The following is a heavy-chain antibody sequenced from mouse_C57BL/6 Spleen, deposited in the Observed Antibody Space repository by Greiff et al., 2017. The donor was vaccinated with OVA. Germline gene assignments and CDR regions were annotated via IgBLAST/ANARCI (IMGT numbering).Heavy chain of an antibody. CDR2: IDPSDSYT. J-gene: IGHJ4*01. CDR1: GYTFTSYW. CDR3: ARRNWDDAMDY. Sequence: QFQLQQPAAELVKPGASVKLSCKASGYTFTSYWMQWVKQRPGQGLEWIGEIDPSDSYTNYNQKFKGKATLTVDTSSSTAYMQLSSLTSEDSAVYYCARRNWDDAMDYWGQGTSVTVSS. D-gene: IGHD4-1*01. V-gene: IGHV1-50*01.